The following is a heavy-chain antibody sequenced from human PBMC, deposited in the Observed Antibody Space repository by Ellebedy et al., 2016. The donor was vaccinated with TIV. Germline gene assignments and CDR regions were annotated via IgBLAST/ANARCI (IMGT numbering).Heavy chain of an antibody. Sequence: GGSLRLXXAASGFTFSSYAMSWVRQAPGKGLEWVSAISGSGGSTYYADSVKGRFTISRDNSKNTLYLQMNSLRAEDTAVYYCAKRLGLAAGTSDYWGQGTLVTVSS. CDR3: AKRLGLAAGTSDY. J-gene: IGHJ4*02. CDR2: ISGSGGST. V-gene: IGHV3-23*01. D-gene: IGHD6-13*01. CDR1: GFTFSSYA.